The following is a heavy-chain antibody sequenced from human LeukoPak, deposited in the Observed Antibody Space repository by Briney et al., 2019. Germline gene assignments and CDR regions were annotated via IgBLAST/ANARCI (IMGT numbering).Heavy chain of an antibody. Sequence: GGSLRLSCVASGFTFSAFGMHWVRQAPGKGLEWVTFIRFDGNEIEYADSVKDRFTISRDNSKNTLYLQMNSLRPEDTAVYYRAKEVGGPFDYWGQGTLVLVSS. CDR2: IRFDGNEI. CDR1: GFTFSAFG. J-gene: IGHJ4*02. D-gene: IGHD3-10*01. CDR3: AKEVGGPFDY. V-gene: IGHV3-30*02.